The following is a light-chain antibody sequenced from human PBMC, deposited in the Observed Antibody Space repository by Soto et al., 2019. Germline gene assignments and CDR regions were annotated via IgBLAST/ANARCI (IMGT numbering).Light chain of an antibody. CDR2: DAS. J-gene: IGKJ5*01. CDR1: QSVSSY. Sequence: IMLTQSPATLSLSPGATATLSSSASQSVSSYLAWYQQKPGQAPRLLLYDASDRATGIPGRFSGSGSGTDFTLTISSLEPDDFSVYYCQQHSNWPPITFGQGTRLEIK. CDR3: QQHSNWPPIT. V-gene: IGKV3-11*01.